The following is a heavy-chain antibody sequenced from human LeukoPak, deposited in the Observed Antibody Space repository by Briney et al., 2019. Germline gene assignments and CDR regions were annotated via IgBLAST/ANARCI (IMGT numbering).Heavy chain of an antibody. J-gene: IGHJ5*02. Sequence: PSDTLSLIWTVRGYSLSRGYYWDLIQQPPGKGLEWIGSINHSGRAFYNPSLKSRVTISVDTSKTHFSMKLCSVTAADTAVYYCARMYSSSWDKGWFDPWGQGTLVTVSS. CDR3: ARMYSSSWDKGWFDP. CDR2: INHSGRA. D-gene: IGHD6-13*01. V-gene: IGHV4-38-2*02. CDR1: GYSLSRGYY.